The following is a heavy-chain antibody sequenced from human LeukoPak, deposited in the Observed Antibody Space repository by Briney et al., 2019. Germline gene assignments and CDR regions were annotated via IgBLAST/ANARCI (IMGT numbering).Heavy chain of an antibody. V-gene: IGHV4-30-4*01. D-gene: IGHD6-13*01. J-gene: IGHJ2*01. Sequence: PSETLSLTCTVSGGSISSGDYYRSWIRQPPGKGLEWIGYIYYSGSTYYNPSLKSRVTISVDTSKNQFSLKLSSVTAADTAVYYCARVRGYSSIRWYFDLWGRGTLVTVSS. CDR2: IYYSGST. CDR3: ARVRGYSSIRWYFDL. CDR1: GGSISSGDYY.